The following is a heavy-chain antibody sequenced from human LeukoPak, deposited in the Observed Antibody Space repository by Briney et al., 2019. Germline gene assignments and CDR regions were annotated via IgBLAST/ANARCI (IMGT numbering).Heavy chain of an antibody. Sequence: GASVKVSCKASGYTFTGCYMHWVRQAPGQGLEWMGWINPNSGGTNYAQKFQGRVTMTRDTSISTAYMEPSRLRSDDTAVYYCALLAASFDYWGQGTLVTVSS. J-gene: IGHJ4*02. CDR2: INPNSGGT. CDR3: ALLAASFDY. D-gene: IGHD2-21*01. CDR1: GYTFTGCY. V-gene: IGHV1-2*02.